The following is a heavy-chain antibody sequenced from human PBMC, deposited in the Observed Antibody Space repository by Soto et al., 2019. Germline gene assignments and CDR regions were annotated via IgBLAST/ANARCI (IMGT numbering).Heavy chain of an antibody. CDR1: GGSISSSNW. J-gene: IGHJ4*02. V-gene: IGHV4-4*02. Sequence: ASETLSLTCAVSGGSISSSNWWSWVRQPPGKGLEWIGEIYHSGSTNYNPSLKSRVTISVDKSKNQFSLKLSSVTAADTAVYYCASSMGYFDWLFLNYWGQGTLVTVSS. CDR2: IYHSGST. D-gene: IGHD3-9*01. CDR3: ASSMGYFDWLFLNY.